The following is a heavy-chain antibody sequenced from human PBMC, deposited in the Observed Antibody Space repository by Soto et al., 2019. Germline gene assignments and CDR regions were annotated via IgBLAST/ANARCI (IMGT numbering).Heavy chain of an antibody. J-gene: IGHJ4*02. CDR2: INPSGGST. V-gene: IGHV1-46*03. CDR3: ARGLGSGSYHSPSGY. Sequence: ASVKVSCKASGYTFTSYYMHWVRQAPGQGLEWMGIINPSGGSTSYAQKFQGRVTITRDTSTSTVYMELSSLRSEDTAVYYCARGLGSGSYHSPSGYWGQGTLVTVSS. CDR1: GYTFTSYY. D-gene: IGHD1-26*01.